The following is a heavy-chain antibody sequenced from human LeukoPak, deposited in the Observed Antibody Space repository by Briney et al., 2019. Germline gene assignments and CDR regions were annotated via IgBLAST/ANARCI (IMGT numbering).Heavy chain of an antibody. CDR3: ARARIRPYYYDTSGYRNDAFDI. CDR2: ISSTSTYI. J-gene: IGHJ3*02. Sequence: GGSLRLSCAASGFTFSSFTMNWVRQAPGKGLEWVSSISSTSTYIHYADSVKGRFTISRDNAKNSLYLQMNSLRAEDTAVYYCARARIRPYYYDTSGYRNDAFDIWGQGTMVTVSS. CDR1: GFTFSSFT. V-gene: IGHV3-21*01. D-gene: IGHD3-22*01.